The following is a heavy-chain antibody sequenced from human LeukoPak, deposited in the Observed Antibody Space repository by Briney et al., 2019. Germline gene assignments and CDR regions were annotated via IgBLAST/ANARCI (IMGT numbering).Heavy chain of an antibody. V-gene: IGHV1-2*02. Sequence: PVASVKVSCKASGYTFTGYYMHWVRQAPGQGLEWMGWINPNSGGTNYAQKFQGRVTMTRDTSISTAYVELSRLRSDDTAVYYCAREKYYASGGIYNRIDYWGQGTLVTVSS. D-gene: IGHD3-10*01. J-gene: IGHJ4*02. CDR3: AREKYYASGGIYNRIDY. CDR2: INPNSGGT. CDR1: GYTFTGYY.